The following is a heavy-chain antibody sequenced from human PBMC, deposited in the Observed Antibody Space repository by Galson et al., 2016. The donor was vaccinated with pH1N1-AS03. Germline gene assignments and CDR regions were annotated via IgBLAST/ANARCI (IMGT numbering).Heavy chain of an antibody. CDR2: IYYNGPA. CDR1: GGSITNYY. D-gene: IGHD6-6*01. J-gene: IGHJ4*02. CDR3: TRGGTYSSSSPAYFGY. V-gene: IGHV4-59*01. Sequence: LSLTCTVSGGSITNYYWTWIRQPPGKGLEWIGYIYYNGPANYNPSLNSRVTISADTSKKQFFLNLTSVTAADTAGYFCTRGGTYSSSSPAYFGYWGQGMLVTVSS.